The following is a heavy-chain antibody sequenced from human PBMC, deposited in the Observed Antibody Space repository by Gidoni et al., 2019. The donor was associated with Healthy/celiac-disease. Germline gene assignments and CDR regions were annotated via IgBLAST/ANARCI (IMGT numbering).Heavy chain of an antibody. CDR3: ARGGAIYCSGGSCLYDS. J-gene: IGHJ4*02. CDR2: TYYRSKWYI. CDR1: GDSVASNSAA. D-gene: IGHD2-15*01. Sequence: QVQLQQSGPGLVKPSQTLSLTCAIYGDSVASNSAAWNWIRQSPSRGLEWLGRTYYRSKWYIDYAVPVKSRIPTNPDPSKHQFSLPLISVTPEDTAVYYCARGGAIYCSGGSCLYDSWGQGTLVTVSS. V-gene: IGHV6-1*01.